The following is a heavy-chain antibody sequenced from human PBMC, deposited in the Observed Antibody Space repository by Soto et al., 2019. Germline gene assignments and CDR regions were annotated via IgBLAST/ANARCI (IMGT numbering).Heavy chain of an antibody. Sequence: SETLSLTCVVYGGSFSGYYWSWIRQPPGKGLEWIAEMNHSGSTNYNPSLMGRATISVDTSKNQFSLKLSSVTAADTAVYYCAGSNCRGGLCYSRSPKVDFWGQGTLVTVSS. V-gene: IGHV4-34*01. CDR2: MNHSGST. CDR1: GGSFSGYY. CDR3: AGSNCRGGLCYSRSPKVDF. J-gene: IGHJ4*02. D-gene: IGHD2-15*01.